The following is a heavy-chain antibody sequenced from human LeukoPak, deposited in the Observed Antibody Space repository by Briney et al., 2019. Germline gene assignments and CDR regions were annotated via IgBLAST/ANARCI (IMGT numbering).Heavy chain of an antibody. Sequence: GGSLSLSCAASGFTLNSDAMHWFRQAPGKGLEWLAVSPYEGGNDKYAASVRGRFSISRDNSKNTLQLQMNSLRAEDTAIYYCARDMDSSGYFLTLNYWGQGTLVTVSS. CDR2: SPYEGGND. CDR1: GFTLNSDA. J-gene: IGHJ4*02. CDR3: ARDMDSSGYFLTLNY. V-gene: IGHV3-30*03. D-gene: IGHD3-22*01.